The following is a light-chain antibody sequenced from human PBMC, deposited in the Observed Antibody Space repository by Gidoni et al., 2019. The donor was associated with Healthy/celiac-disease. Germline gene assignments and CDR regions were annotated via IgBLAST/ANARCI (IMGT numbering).Light chain of an antibody. CDR2: DAS. Sequence: DIQMTKSPSSLSPSVGDRVTITCQASPDISNNFNWYQQKPGKAPKLLIYDASNLETGVPSRFIGSGSGTDFTSTISSLQPEDISTYYCQQYDNLPSLTFGGGTKVEIK. V-gene: IGKV1-33*01. CDR3: QQYDNLPSLT. CDR1: PDISNN. J-gene: IGKJ4*01.